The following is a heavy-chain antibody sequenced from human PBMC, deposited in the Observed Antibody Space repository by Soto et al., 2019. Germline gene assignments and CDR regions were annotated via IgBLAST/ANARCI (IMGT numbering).Heavy chain of an antibody. CDR1: GYSFTNYW. CDR2: IFPGGPNI. CDR3: ARVEDGKADY. Sequence: EVQLVQSGAEVKKPGESLKISCKGSGYSFTNYWIGWVRQMPGKGLEWMGIIFPGGPNIKYSPSFQGQGTISVDKAISTAYLQGSSLKASDTAMYYWARVEDGKADYWGQGTLVTVSS. D-gene: IGHD2-15*01. J-gene: IGHJ4*02. V-gene: IGHV5-51*01.